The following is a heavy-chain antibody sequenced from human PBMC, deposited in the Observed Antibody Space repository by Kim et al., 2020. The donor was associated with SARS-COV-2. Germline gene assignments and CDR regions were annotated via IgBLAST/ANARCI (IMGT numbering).Heavy chain of an antibody. CDR3: ARGGRWATVVVPASRRFDP. CDR2: INHSGST. Sequence: SETLSLTCAVYGGSFSGYYWSWIRQPPGKGLEWIGEINHSGSTNYNPSLKSRVTISVDTSKNQFSLKLSSVTAADTAVYYCARGGRWATVVVPASRRFDPWGQGTLVTVSS. CDR1: GGSFSGYY. J-gene: IGHJ5*02. D-gene: IGHD2-2*01. V-gene: IGHV4-34*01.